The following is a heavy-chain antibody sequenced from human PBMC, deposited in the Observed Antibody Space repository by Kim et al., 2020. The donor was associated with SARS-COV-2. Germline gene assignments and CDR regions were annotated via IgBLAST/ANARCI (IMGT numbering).Heavy chain of an antibody. D-gene: IGHD6-6*01. J-gene: IGHJ6*02. CDR3: ARDIAARSPHFSYYYYGMDV. CDR2: IIPIFGTA. Sequence: SVKVSCKASGGTFSSYAISWVRQAPGQGLEWMGGIIPIFGTANYAQKFQGRVTITADESTSTAYMELSSLRSEDTAVYYCARDIAARSPHFSYYYYGMDVWGQGTTVTVSS. CDR1: GGTFSSYA. V-gene: IGHV1-69*13.